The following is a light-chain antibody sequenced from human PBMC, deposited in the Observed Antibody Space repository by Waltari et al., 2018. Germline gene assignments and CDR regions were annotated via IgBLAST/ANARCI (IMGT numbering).Light chain of an antibody. CDR2: AAS. CDR3: QQYYSNPAT. CDR1: QGISSY. J-gene: IGKJ1*01. Sequence: AIRITQSPSSLSASTGDRVTITFRASQGISSYLAWYHQKPGKAPKVLIYAASTLQSGVPSRFSGSGSGTDFTLTISCLQSEDFAIYYCQQYYSNPATFGQGTKVEIK. V-gene: IGKV1-8*01.